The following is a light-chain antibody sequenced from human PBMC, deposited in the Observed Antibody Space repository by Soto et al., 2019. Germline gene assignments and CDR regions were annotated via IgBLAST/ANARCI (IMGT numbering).Light chain of an antibody. CDR2: YDS. J-gene: IGLJ2*01. Sequence: SYELTQPPSVSVAPGKTARITCGGNNIGSKSVHWYQQKPGQAPVLVIYYDSDRTSGIPERFSGSNSGNTATLTISRVEAGDEAEYYCQVWDSSSDHVVFGGGTKLTVL. CDR3: QVWDSSSDHVV. V-gene: IGLV3-21*04. CDR1: NIGSKS.